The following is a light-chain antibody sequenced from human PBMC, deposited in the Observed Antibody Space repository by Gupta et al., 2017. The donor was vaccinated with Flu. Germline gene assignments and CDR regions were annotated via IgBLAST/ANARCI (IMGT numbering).Light chain of an antibody. CDR1: QSISTN. J-gene: IGKJ4*01. V-gene: IGKV3-15*01. CDR2: RAF. Sequence: GDRATIACRASQSISTNLAWYQQTPGKAPRLLIFRAFTRDTGIPARFSGSGSGTEFTLTISSLQSEDFATYYCQQYNNHPLTFGGGTRVEIK. CDR3: QQYNNHPLT.